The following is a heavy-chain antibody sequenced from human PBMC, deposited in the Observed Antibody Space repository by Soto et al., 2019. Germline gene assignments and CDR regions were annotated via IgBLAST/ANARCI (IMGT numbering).Heavy chain of an antibody. J-gene: IGHJ5*02. CDR1: GFTFSSYW. CDR2: INSDGSST. D-gene: IGHD3-3*01. V-gene: IGHV3-74*01. Sequence: GGSLRLSCAASGFTFSSYWMHWVRQAPGKGLVWVSRINSDGSSTSYADSVKGRFTISRDNAKNTLYLQMNSLRAEDTAVYYCARGPIFVEWTPEWFDPWGQGTLVTVSS. CDR3: ARGPIFVEWTPEWFDP.